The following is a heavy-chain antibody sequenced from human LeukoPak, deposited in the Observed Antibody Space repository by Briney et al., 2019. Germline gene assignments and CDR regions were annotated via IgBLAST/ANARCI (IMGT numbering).Heavy chain of an antibody. CDR1: GFSFSSYA. J-gene: IGHJ4*02. CDR3: AKAPVTSCGGAFCYPFDY. Sequence: PGGSLRLSCATSGFSFSSYAMSWVRQAPGKGLEWVSAMSSSDDGRYYAASVRGRFTISRDTSRSTLYLQMNSLRAEDAAVYYCAKAPVTSCGGAFCYPFDYWGQGTLVTVPS. V-gene: IGHV3-23*01. D-gene: IGHD2-21*01. CDR2: MSSSDDGR.